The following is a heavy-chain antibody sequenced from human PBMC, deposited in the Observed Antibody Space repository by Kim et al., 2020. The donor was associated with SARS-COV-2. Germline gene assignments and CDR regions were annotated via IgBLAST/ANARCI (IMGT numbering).Heavy chain of an antibody. CDR3: AKVASGTYYLFDY. V-gene: IGHV5-51*01. Sequence: RYNPSLQGQVTISADKSINTAYLQWGSLRTSDTAIYYCAKVASGTYYLFDYWGHGTPVTVSS. D-gene: IGHD3-10*01. J-gene: IGHJ4*01.